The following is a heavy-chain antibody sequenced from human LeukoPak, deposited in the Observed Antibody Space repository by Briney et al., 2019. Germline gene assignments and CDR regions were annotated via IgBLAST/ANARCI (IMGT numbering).Heavy chain of an antibody. Sequence: SGTLSLTCAVYGESFSGYYWSWIRQPPGKGLEWIGEINHSGSTNYNPSLKSRVTISVDTSKNQFSLKLSSVTAADTAVYYCARVHSPYLWFGENWFDPWGQGTLVTVSS. CDR3: ARVHSPYLWFGENWFDP. J-gene: IGHJ5*02. CDR2: INHSGST. D-gene: IGHD3-10*01. CDR1: GESFSGYY. V-gene: IGHV4-34*01.